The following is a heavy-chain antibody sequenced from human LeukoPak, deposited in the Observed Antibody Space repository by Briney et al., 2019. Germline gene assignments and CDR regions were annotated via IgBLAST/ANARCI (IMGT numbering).Heavy chain of an antibody. Sequence: PGGSLRLSCAASGFSFSSYSMNWVRQAPGKGLEWVSSISSSSSYIYYADSVKGRFTISRDNAKNSLYLQMNSLRAEDTAVYYCASRGLVVVPAARGWFDPWGQGTLVTVSS. J-gene: IGHJ5*02. CDR1: GFSFSSYS. D-gene: IGHD2-2*01. CDR3: ASRGLVVVPAARGWFDP. V-gene: IGHV3-21*01. CDR2: ISSSSSYI.